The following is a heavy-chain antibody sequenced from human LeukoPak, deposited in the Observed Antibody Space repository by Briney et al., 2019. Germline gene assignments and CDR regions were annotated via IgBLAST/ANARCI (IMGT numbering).Heavy chain of an antibody. CDR1: GGSISSSCYY. J-gene: IGHJ4*02. CDR3: ARLWELRRFDY. CDR2: IYYSGST. V-gene: IGHV4-39*01. D-gene: IGHD1-26*01. Sequence: SETLSLTCTVSGGSISSSCYYWVRIPPPPGQGLVWLGSIYYSGSTYYNPSLKSRVTISVDTSKNPFYLKLSSVTAADSAVYYCARLWELRRFDYWGQGTLVTVSS.